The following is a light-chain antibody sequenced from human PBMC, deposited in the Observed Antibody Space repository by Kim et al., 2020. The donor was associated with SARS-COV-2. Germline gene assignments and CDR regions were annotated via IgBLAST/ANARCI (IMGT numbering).Light chain of an antibody. V-gene: IGKV3-15*01. Sequence: SPGERATVSGRASQTINNKLVWYQQKPGQAPRLLIYVATTRATGVPARFIGSGSETDFTLPISSLQSEDFAVYYWQQSNDWPPLTFGQGTKVDIK. CDR3: QQSNDWPPLT. CDR2: VAT. CDR1: QTINNK. J-gene: IGKJ1*01.